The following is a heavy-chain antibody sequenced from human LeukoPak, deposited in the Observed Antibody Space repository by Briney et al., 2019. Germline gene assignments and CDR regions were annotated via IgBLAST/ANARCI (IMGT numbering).Heavy chain of an antibody. V-gene: IGHV4-59*02. CDR3: ARFGGSNGYYYYGMDV. D-gene: IGHD2-15*01. Sequence: PSETLSLTCTVSGGSVSSDYWSWIRQPPGKGLEWIGYIYHTGNSDYNPSLKSRVTISVDTSKNQFPLKLSSVTAADTAVYYCARFGGSNGYYYYGMDVWGQGTTVTVSS. CDR1: GGSVSSDY. J-gene: IGHJ6*02. CDR2: IYHTGNS.